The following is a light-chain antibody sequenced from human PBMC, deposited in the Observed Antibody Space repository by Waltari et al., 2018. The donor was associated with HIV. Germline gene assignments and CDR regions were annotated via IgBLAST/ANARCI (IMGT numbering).Light chain of an antibody. CDR2: EVS. V-gene: IGLV2-23*02. J-gene: IGLJ2*01. CDR1: SSDVGSYNL. CDR3: CSYAGSSLVV. Sequence: QSALTQPASVSGSPGQSITISCTGTSSDVGSYNLVSWYQQHPVKAPKLMIYEVSKRPAGVSNRFSGCKSGNTASLTISGLQAEDEADYYCCSYAGSSLVVFGGGTKLTVL.